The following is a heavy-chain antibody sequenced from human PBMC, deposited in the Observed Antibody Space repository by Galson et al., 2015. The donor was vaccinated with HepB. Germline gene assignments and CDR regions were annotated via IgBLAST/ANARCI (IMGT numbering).Heavy chain of an antibody. CDR3: ARDPNSSGWLGFFDY. CDR2: IIPIFGTA. V-gene: IGHV1-69*13. D-gene: IGHD6-19*01. J-gene: IGHJ4*02. Sequence: SVKVSCKASGGTFSSYAISWVRQAPGQGLEWMGGIIPIFGTANYAQKFQGRVTITADESTSTAYMELSSLRSEDTAVYYCARDPNSSGWLGFFDYWGQGTLVTVSS. CDR1: GGTFSSYA.